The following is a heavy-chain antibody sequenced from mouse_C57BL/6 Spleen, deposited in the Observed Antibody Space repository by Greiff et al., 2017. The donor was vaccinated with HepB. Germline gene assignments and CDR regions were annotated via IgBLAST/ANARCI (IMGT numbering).Heavy chain of an antibody. CDR2: IDPETGGT. D-gene: IGHD2-5*01. CDR3: TRVLYYSNYLYAMDY. J-gene: IGHJ4*01. V-gene: IGHV1-15*01. CDR1: GYTFTDYE. Sequence: VQGVESGAELVRPGASVTLSCKASGYTFTDYEMHWVKQTPVHGLEWIGAIDPETGGTAYNQKFKGKAILTADKSSSTAYMELRSLTSEDSAVYYCTRVLYYSNYLYAMDYWGQGTSVTVSS.